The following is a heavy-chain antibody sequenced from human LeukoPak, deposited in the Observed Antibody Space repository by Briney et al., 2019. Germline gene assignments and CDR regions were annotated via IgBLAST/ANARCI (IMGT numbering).Heavy chain of an antibody. D-gene: IGHD5-18*01. J-gene: IGHJ4*02. V-gene: IGHV1-18*01. CDR1: GYTFTSYG. CDR3: ARDYSGGTAMVHRFDY. Sequence: GASVKVSCKASGYTFTSYGISWVRQAPGQGLEWMGWISTYNGNTKYAQNLQGRVTMTTDTSTSTAYMELRSLRSDDTAVYYCARDYSGGTAMVHRFDYWGQGTLVTVSS. CDR2: ISTYNGNT.